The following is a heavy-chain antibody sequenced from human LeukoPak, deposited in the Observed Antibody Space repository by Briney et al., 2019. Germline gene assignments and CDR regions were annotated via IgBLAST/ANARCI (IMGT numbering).Heavy chain of an antibody. J-gene: IGHJ4*02. D-gene: IGHD3-10*01. Sequence: PSETLSLTCTVSGGSISSSSYYWGWIRQPPGKGLEWIGSIYYSGSTYYNPSLKSRVTISVDTSKNQFSLKLSSVTAADTAVYYCARLLYGSGSYPRDYWGQGTLVTVSS. CDR3: ARLLYGSGSYPRDY. CDR1: GGSISSSSYY. V-gene: IGHV4-39*07. CDR2: IYYSGST.